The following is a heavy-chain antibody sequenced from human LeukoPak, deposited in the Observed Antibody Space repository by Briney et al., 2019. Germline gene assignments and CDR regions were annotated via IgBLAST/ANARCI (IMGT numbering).Heavy chain of an antibody. J-gene: IGHJ6*02. Sequence: SETLSLTCAVSGGSISSGGYSWSWIRQPPGKGLEWIGYIHHSGSTYYNPSLKSRVTLSVDRSKNQFSLKMSSVTAADTAVYYCARGIAAVGFQNYYYYYGMDVWGQGTTVTVSS. CDR1: GGSISSGGYS. D-gene: IGHD6-13*01. V-gene: IGHV4-30-2*01. CDR2: IHHSGST. CDR3: ARGIAAVGFQNYYYYYGMDV.